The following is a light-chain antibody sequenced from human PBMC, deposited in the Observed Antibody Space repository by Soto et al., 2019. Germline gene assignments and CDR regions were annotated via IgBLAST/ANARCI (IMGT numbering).Light chain of an antibody. J-gene: IGKJ4*01. Sequence: EIVLTQSPATLSLSPGERATLSCRASQNVGSYLAWYQQKPGQAPRLLIYDASNRATGIPARFSGSGSGTDYTLTITSLEPEDFAVYYCQQRGNWPLTFGGGPKLEIK. CDR2: DAS. CDR1: QNVGSY. V-gene: IGKV3-11*01. CDR3: QQRGNWPLT.